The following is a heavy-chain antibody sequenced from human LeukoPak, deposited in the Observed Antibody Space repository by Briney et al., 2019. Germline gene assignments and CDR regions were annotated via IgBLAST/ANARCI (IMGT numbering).Heavy chain of an antibody. V-gene: IGHV3-30*03. D-gene: IGHD3-10*01. CDR1: GFIFSTYV. CDR3: ARDPFRGVPDYFDY. J-gene: IGHJ4*02. Sequence: QPGRSLRLSCAASGFIFSTYVIHWVRQAPGKGLEWVAVVSNDGSKKYYADSVKGRFTISRDNSKNTLFLQVNSLRADDTAVYHCARDPFRGVPDYFDYWGRGILVSVSS. CDR2: VSNDGSKK.